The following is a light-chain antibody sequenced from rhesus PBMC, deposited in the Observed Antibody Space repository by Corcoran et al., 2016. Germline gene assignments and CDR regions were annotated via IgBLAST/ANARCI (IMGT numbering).Light chain of an antibody. CDR1: SSDIGGSNY. CDR3: SSYAGSNTYI. Sequence: QAALTQPPSVSGSPGQSVTISCTGTSSDIGGSNYVSWYQHHPGKAPKLMIYDVTKRPSGVSDRFSGSKSGNTASLTISGLQSEDEADYYCSSYAGSNTYIFGDGTRLTVL. CDR2: DVT. V-gene: IGLV2-23*01. J-gene: IGLJ1*01.